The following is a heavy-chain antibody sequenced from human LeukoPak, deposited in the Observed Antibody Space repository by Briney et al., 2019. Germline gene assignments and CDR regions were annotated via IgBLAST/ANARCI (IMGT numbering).Heavy chain of an antibody. D-gene: IGHD4-17*01. CDR2: IYYSGST. CDR1: GGSISSYY. Sequence: PSETLSLTCTVSGGSISSYYWSWIRQPPGKGLEWIGYIYYSGSTDYNPSLKSRVTISVDTSKNQFSLKLSSVTAADTAVYYCARATTTVTPYDAFDFWGQGTMVTVSS. CDR3: ARATTTVTPYDAFDF. J-gene: IGHJ3*01. V-gene: IGHV4-59*01.